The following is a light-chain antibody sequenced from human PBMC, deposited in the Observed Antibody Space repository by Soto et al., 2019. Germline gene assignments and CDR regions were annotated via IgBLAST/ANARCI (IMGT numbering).Light chain of an antibody. V-gene: IGKV3-20*01. CDR3: QQYGSSPYT. CDR1: KRVGTSN. J-gene: IGKJ2*01. CDR2: GAS. Sequence: EMWLPQPQGTRSLSPGKRPTSSSRASKRVGTSNLAWNQHKPGQAPRPIIYGASDRATGIPDRFSGSVSGTDFTLTISRLEPEDFAVYYCQQYGSSPYTFGQGTKLEIK.